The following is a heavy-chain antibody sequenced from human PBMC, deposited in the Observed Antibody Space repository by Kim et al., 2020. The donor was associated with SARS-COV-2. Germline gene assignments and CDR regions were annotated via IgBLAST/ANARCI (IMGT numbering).Heavy chain of an antibody. Sequence: ASVKVSCKVSGYTLTELSMHWVRQAPGKGLDWMGGFDPEDGETIYAQKFQGRVTMTEDTSTDTAYMELSSLRSEDTAVYYCATGTTYCSSTSCPRFSYYYGMDVWGQGTTVTVSS. CDR3: ATGTTYCSSTSCPRFSYYYGMDV. CDR1: GYTLTELS. V-gene: IGHV1-24*01. CDR2: FDPEDGET. D-gene: IGHD2-2*01. J-gene: IGHJ6*02.